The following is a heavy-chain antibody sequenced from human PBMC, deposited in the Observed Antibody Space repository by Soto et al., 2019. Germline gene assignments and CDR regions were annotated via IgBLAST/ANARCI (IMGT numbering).Heavy chain of an antibody. Sequence: ASVKVSCKASGYTFTSYGISWVRQAPGQGLEWMGWISAYNGNTNYAQKLQGRVTMTTDTSTSTAYMELNSLRVEDTAVYYCAKDRRVVAGTGMRGVYWGQGTLVTVSS. J-gene: IGHJ4*02. V-gene: IGHV1-18*01. CDR1: GYTFTSYG. CDR3: AKDRRVVAGTGMRGVY. D-gene: IGHD6-19*01. CDR2: ISAYNGNT.